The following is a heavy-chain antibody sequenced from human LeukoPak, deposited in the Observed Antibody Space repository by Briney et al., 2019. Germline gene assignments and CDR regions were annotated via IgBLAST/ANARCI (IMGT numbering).Heavy chain of an antibody. Sequence: PSETLSLTCTVSGDSISSYYWSWIRQPPGKGLEWIGYMYYSGSTNYNPSLKSRVTMSVDTSKNQFSLRLSSVTAADTAVYYCARHQTYYSDNSVHFDYWGQGTLVTVSS. CDR3: ARHQTYYSDNSVHFDY. D-gene: IGHD3-22*01. CDR2: MYYSGST. CDR1: GDSISSYY. J-gene: IGHJ4*02. V-gene: IGHV4-59*08.